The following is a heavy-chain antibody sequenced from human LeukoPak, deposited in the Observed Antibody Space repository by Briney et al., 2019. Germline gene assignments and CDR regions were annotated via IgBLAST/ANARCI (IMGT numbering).Heavy chain of an antibody. CDR3: AKDPEEVRGVSLGFDY. D-gene: IGHD3-10*01. V-gene: IGHV3-30*02. Sequence: PGGSLRLSCAASGFTFSSYWMSWVRQAPGKGLEWVAFIRYDGSNKYYADSVKGRFTISRDNSKNTLYLQMNSLRAEDTAVYYCAKDPEEVRGVSLGFDYWGQGTLVTVSS. CDR1: GFTFSSYW. J-gene: IGHJ4*02. CDR2: IRYDGSNK.